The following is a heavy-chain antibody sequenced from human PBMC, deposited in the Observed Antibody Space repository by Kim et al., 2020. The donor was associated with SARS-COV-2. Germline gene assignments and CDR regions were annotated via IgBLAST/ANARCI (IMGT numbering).Heavy chain of an antibody. V-gene: IGHV4-4*09. CDR3: ARGVGMSTKGGIDY. Sequence: TPALKSRVTISVDTSRNQLSLKLSSVTAADTAVYYGARGVGMSTKGGIDYWGQGTLVTVSS. D-gene: IGHD1-26*01. J-gene: IGHJ4*02.